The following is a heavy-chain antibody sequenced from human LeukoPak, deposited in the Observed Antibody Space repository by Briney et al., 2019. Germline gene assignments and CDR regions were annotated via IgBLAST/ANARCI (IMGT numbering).Heavy chain of an antibody. CDR3: ARTPARSGWAYYFDY. J-gene: IGHJ4*02. CDR1: GDSIRSDR. D-gene: IGHD6-19*01. CDR2: IYHTATT. V-gene: IGHV4-4*09. Sequence: PSETVSLTCAVSGDSIRSDRWNWIRQIPGKGLEWIGYIYHTATTNYNHSFRTRVTMSLDTSNNQFSLRLTSVTAADTAVYYCARTPARSGWAYYFDYWGQGALVTVSS.